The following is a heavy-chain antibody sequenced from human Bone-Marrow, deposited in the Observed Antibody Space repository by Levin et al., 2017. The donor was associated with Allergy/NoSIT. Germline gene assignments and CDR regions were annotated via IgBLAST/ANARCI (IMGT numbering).Heavy chain of an antibody. CDR3: VRDVDYKIDF. J-gene: IGHJ4*02. D-gene: IGHD4-11*01. Sequence: HAGGSLRLSCAASGFTFTNYVFHWVRQDPGKGLVWVSRIPTDGTATTYADSVKGRFTISRDNVKNTVYLQMNSLSAEDTAVYYCVRDVDYKIDFWGQGILVTVSS. CDR1: GFTFTNYV. V-gene: IGHV3-74*03. CDR2: IPTDGTAT.